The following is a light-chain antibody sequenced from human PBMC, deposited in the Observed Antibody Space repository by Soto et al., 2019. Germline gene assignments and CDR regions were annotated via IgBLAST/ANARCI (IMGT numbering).Light chain of an antibody. V-gene: IGKV1-5*03. CDR2: KAS. J-gene: IGKJ2*01. Sequence: IQMTQSPSTLSASVGDRVTITCRASQSIASWLAWYQQKPGKAPKLLIYKASGLESGVPSRFSGSGSGTEFTLTISSLQPDDFATYYCQQYNSYSYTFGQGTKVDIK. CDR3: QQYNSYSYT. CDR1: QSIASW.